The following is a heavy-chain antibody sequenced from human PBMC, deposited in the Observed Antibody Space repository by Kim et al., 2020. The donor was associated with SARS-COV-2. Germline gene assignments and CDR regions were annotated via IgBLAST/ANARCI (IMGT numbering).Heavy chain of an antibody. Sequence: SETLSLTCAAYGGSFSAYYWSCIRQPPGKGLEWIGEINHSGSTNYNPSLKSRVTISVDTSKNQFSLKLSSVTAADTAVYYCTRGGAYYSGSGSYNHWFDPWGQGTLVTVSS. CDR1: GGSFSAYY. CDR3: TRGGAYYSGSGSYNHWFDP. CDR2: INHSGST. D-gene: IGHD3-10*01. J-gene: IGHJ5*02. V-gene: IGHV4-34*01.